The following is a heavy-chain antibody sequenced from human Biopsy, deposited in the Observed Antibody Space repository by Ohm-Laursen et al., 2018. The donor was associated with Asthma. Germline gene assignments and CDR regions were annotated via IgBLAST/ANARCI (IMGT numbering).Heavy chain of an antibody. D-gene: IGHD4-17*01. CDR2: IDQSGYT. J-gene: IGHJ5*02. Sequence: GTLSLTCTVYGGYLTGHYWNWIRQPPGKGLEWIGEIDQSGYTNYNPPLKSRVTISADTSKNQFSLSLTSVTAADTAVYYCARTTYGDDGFDPWGQRTLVTVSS. CDR1: GGYLTGHY. CDR3: ARTTYGDDGFDP. V-gene: IGHV4-34*01.